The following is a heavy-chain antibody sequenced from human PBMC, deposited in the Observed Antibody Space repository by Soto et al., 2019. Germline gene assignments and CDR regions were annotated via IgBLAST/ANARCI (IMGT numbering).Heavy chain of an antibody. CDR1: GGSVSSGSYY. CDR3: AKETDYGDYLCDY. D-gene: IGHD4-17*01. CDR2: IYYSGST. Sequence: QVQLQESGPGLVKPSETLSLTYTVSGGSVSSGSYYWSWIRQPPGKGLEWIGYIYYSGSTNYNPSLKSRVTISVDTSKNQFSLKLSSVTAADTAVYYCAKETDYGDYLCDYWGQGTLVTVSS. J-gene: IGHJ4*02. V-gene: IGHV4-61*01.